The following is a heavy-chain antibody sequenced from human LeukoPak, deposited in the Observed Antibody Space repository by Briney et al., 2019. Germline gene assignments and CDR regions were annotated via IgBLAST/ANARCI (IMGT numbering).Heavy chain of an antibody. CDR2: ISSSSSTT. CDR1: GFTFSSYS. D-gene: IGHD6-19*01. V-gene: IGHV3-48*02. Sequence: GGSLRLSCAASGFTFSSYSMNWVRQAPGKGLEWVSYISSSSSTTYHADSVKGRFTISRDNAKNSLYLQMNSLRDEDTAVYYCAREGGIRIAVAGLFDYWGQGTLVTVSP. CDR3: AREGGIRIAVAGLFDY. J-gene: IGHJ4*02.